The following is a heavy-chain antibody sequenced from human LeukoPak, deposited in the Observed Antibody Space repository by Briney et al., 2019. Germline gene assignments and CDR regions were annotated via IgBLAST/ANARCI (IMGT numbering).Heavy chain of an antibody. D-gene: IGHD3-10*01. CDR1: GSSVSNNY. Sequence: QSGGSLRLSCAASGSSVSNNYMRWVRQAPGKGLEWVSGIYDGGGTYYADSVKGRFTISRDNFKNTVYLQVYSLRAEDTAMYYCARAFQYGSGSHPYSLWGQGTVVTVSS. J-gene: IGHJ4*02. V-gene: IGHV3-66*01. CDR2: IYDGGGT. CDR3: ARAFQYGSGSHPYSL.